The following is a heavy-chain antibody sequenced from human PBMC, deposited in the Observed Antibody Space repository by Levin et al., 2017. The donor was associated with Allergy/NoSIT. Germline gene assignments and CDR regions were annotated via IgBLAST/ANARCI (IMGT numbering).Heavy chain of an antibody. D-gene: IGHD3-10*01. CDR2: IDPSDSYT. Sequence: LGESLKISCKGSGYSFTSYWITWVRQMPGKGLEWMGRIDPSDSYTNYSPSFQGHVTISADKSTSTAYLQWSSLKTSDTAMYFCARHGQRTRYYAGSYYPNDYWGQGTLVTVSS. V-gene: IGHV5-10-1*01. CDR3: ARHGQRTRYYAGSYYPNDY. J-gene: IGHJ4*02. CDR1: GYSFTSYW.